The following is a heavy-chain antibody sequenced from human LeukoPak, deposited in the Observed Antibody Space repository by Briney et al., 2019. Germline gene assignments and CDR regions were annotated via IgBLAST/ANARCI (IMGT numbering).Heavy chain of an antibody. CDR2: ISSSGSTI. CDR1: GFTFRSYE. Sequence: GGSLRLSCAASGFTFRSYEMNWVRQAPGKGLEWVSYISSSGSTIYYADSVKGRFTISRDNAKNSLYLQMNSLRAEDTAVYYCARTLYGATNWFDPWGQGTLVTVSS. CDR3: ARTLYGATNWFDP. J-gene: IGHJ5*02. D-gene: IGHD4-17*01. V-gene: IGHV3-48*03.